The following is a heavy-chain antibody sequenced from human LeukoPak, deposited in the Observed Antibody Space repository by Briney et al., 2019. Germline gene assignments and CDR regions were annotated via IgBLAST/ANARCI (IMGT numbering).Heavy chain of an antibody. J-gene: IGHJ4*02. CDR1: GGSFSGYY. CDR2: INHSGST. Sequence: SETLSLTCAVYGGSFSGYYWSWIRQPPGKGLEWIGEINHSGSTNYNPSLKSRVTISVDTSKNQFSLKLSSVTAADTAVYYCARARGNYYDSSGYYSSYYFDYWGQGTLVTVSS. D-gene: IGHD3-22*01. V-gene: IGHV4-34*01. CDR3: ARARGNYYDSSGYYSSYYFDY.